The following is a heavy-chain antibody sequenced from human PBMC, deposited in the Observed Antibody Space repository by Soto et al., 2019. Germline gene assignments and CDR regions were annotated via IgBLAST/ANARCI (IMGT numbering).Heavy chain of an antibody. CDR2: IWNDGRNK. J-gene: IGHJ4*02. D-gene: IGHD5-18*01. CDR3: VKGGYSYGDNFDF. V-gene: IGHV3-33*06. CDR1: GFTFNNYG. Sequence: GGSLRLSCGASGFTFNNYGMHWVRQAPGKGLEWVAVIWNDGRNKFYVDSVKGRFTISRDNSKNTLDLQMNSLRAEDTAIYYCVKGGYSYGDNFDFWGQGTLVTVSS.